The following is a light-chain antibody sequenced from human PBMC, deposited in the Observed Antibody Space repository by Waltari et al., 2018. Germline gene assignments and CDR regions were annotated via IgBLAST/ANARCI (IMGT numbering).Light chain of an antibody. J-gene: IGLJ2*01. CDR3: SSYTSSSTL. V-gene: IGLV2-14*01. Sequence: QSALTQPASVSGSPGQSITISCTGTSSDVGGYNYVSWYQQHPGKAPKLMIYDVSKRPSGVSNRFSGSKPGNTASLTISGLQAEDEADYYCSSYTSSSTLFGGGTKLTVL. CDR1: SSDVGGYNY. CDR2: DVS.